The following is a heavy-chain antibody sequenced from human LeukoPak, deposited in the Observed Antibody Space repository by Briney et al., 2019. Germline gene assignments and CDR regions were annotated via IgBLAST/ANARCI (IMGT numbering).Heavy chain of an antibody. V-gene: IGHV7-4-1*02. CDR3: AKPGITAGGPRNFDY. D-gene: IGHD6-13*01. Sequence: ASVKVSCTASGYTFTSYAMNWVQQAPGQGLEWMGWINTNTGNPTYAQGFTGRFVFSLDTSVSTAYLQISSLKAEDTAVYYCAKPGITAGGPRNFDYWGQGTLVTVSS. CDR2: INTNTGNP. J-gene: IGHJ4*02. CDR1: GYTFTSYA.